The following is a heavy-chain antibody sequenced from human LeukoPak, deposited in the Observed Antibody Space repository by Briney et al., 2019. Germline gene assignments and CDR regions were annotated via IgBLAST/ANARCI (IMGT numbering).Heavy chain of an antibody. CDR1: GFTFSSYA. J-gene: IGHJ4*02. D-gene: IGHD6-19*01. V-gene: IGHV3-23*01. CDR2: ISSSDNST. CDR3: AKRAVAGAGRAFDY. Sequence: GGSLRLSCAASGFTFSSYAMNWVRQAPGKGLEWVSIISSSDNSTYYADSVKGRFTISRDNSKNTPYLQMNTLRAEDTAVYYCAKRAVAGAGRAFDYWGQGTLVTVSS.